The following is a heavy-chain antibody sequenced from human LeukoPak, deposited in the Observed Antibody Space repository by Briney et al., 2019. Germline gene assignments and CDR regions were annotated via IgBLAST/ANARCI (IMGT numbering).Heavy chain of an antibody. V-gene: IGHV4-34*01. Sequence: SETLSLTCAVYGGSFSGYYWSWIRQPPGKGLEWIGEINHSGSTNYNPSLKSRVTISVDTSKNQFSLKLSSVTAADTAVYYCAKDHRGAKQWLVLERSYWFDPWGQGTLVTVSS. J-gene: IGHJ5*02. D-gene: IGHD6-19*01. CDR2: INHSGST. CDR3: AKDHRGAKQWLVLERSYWFDP. CDR1: GGSFSGYY.